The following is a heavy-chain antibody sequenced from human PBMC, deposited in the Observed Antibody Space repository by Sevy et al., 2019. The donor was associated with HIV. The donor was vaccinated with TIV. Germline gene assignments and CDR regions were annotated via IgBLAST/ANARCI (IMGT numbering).Heavy chain of an antibody. CDR3: AKDLAAAAGIHDYYYSYGMDV. V-gene: IGHV3-30*02. J-gene: IGHJ6*02. CDR2: IRYDGSNK. Sequence: GRSLRLSCAASGFTFSSYGMHWVRQAPGKGLEWVAFIRYDGSNKYYADSVKGRFTISRDNSKNTLYLQMNSLREEDTAVYYCAKDLAAAAGIHDYYYSYGMDVWGQGTTVTVSS. D-gene: IGHD6-13*01. CDR1: GFTFSSYG.